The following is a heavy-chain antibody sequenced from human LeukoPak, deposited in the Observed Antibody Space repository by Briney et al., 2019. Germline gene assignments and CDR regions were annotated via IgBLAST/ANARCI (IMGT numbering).Heavy chain of an antibody. Sequence: ASVKVSCKASGYTFTSYAMNWVRQAPGQRLEWMGWINAGNGNTKYSQKFQGRVTITRDTSASTAYMELSSLRSEDTAVYYCARTRLWFGELFKFDPWGQGTLVTVSS. CDR1: GYTFTSYA. V-gene: IGHV1-3*01. J-gene: IGHJ5*02. CDR3: ARTRLWFGELFKFDP. CDR2: INAGNGNT. D-gene: IGHD3-10*01.